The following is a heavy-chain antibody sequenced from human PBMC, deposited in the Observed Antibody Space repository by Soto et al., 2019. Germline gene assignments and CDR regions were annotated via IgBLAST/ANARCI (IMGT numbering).Heavy chain of an antibody. CDR2: IYYSGST. Sequence: TLSLSGARPVGSVSRSRWSPYRQTPGRGLEWIGYIYYSGSTNYNPSLKSRVTISVDTSKNQFSLKLSSVTAADTAVYYCARAYGGYADYWGQGALVTVS. CDR1: VGSVSRSR. D-gene: IGHD5-12*01. CDR3: ARAYGGYADY. J-gene: IGHJ4*02. V-gene: IGHV4-59*02.